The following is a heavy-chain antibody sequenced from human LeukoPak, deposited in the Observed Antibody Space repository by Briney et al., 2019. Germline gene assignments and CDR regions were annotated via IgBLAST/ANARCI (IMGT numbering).Heavy chain of an antibody. V-gene: IGHV3-30*04. D-gene: IGHD6-6*01. CDR1: GFTFSSYA. CDR3: AVSSYRTGGYYYYGMDV. Sequence: PGRSLRLSCAASGFTFSSYAMHWVRQAPGKGLEWVAVISYDGSNKHYADSVKGRFTISRDNSKNTLYLQMNSLRAEDTAVYYCAVSSYRTGGYYYYGMDVWGKGTTVTVSS. J-gene: IGHJ6*04. CDR2: ISYDGSNK.